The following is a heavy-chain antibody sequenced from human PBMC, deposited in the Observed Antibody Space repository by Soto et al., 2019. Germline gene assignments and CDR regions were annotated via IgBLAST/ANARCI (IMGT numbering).Heavy chain of an antibody. V-gene: IGHV1-2*02. CDR3: ARVRYGDFSFQY. Sequence: GASVKVSCKASGYTFTTFHLHWVRLAPGQGLEWMGWINPDTGDSEYGQKFRGRVTLTRDTSMTTAYMELSSLTSDDTAIYFCARVRYGDFSFQYWGQGTPVTVSS. CDR2: INPDTGDS. J-gene: IGHJ4*02. CDR1: GYTFTTFH. D-gene: IGHD4-17*01.